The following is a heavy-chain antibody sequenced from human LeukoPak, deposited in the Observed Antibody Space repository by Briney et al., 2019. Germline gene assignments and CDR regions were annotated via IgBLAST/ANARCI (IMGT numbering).Heavy chain of an antibody. V-gene: IGHV3-66*01. D-gene: IGHD6-13*01. Sequence: GESLRLSCAASGFAVSVNYMTWVRLAPGKGLEWVSLLHSDGTTCYAESVKGRFTISTDNSKNTLYLQMNSLRVEDTALYYCAGRRKEAAAFDDWGQGTLVTVSS. CDR3: AGRRKEAAAFDD. CDR2: LHSDGTT. J-gene: IGHJ4*02. CDR1: GFAVSVNY.